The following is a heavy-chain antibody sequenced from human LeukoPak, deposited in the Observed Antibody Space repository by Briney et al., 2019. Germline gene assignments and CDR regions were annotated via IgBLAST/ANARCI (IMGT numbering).Heavy chain of an antibody. J-gene: IGHJ4*02. D-gene: IGHD5-12*01. CDR2: ISYDGSNK. V-gene: IGHV3-30*04. CDR3: ASTVRPYRAGSGYGFDY. Sequence: GGSLRLSCAASGFTFSSYAMHWVRQAPGKGLEWVAVISYDGSNKYYADSVKGRFTISRDNSKNTLYLQMNSLRAEDTAVYYCASTVRPYRAGSGYGFDYWGQGTLVTASS. CDR1: GFTFSSYA.